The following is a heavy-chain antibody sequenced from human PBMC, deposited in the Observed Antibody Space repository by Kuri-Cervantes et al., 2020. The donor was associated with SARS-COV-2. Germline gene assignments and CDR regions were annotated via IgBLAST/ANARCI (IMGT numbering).Heavy chain of an antibody. CDR2: ISSSSSYT. J-gene: IGHJ5*02. D-gene: IGHD4-11*01. Sequence: GESLKISCAASGFTFSDYYMSWIRQAPGKGLEWVSYISSSSSYTNYADSVKGRFTISRDNAKNSLYLQMNSLRAGDTAVYYCARSFTVTDPFDPWGQGTLVTVSS. CDR3: ARSFTVTDPFDP. V-gene: IGHV3-11*06. CDR1: GFTFSDYY.